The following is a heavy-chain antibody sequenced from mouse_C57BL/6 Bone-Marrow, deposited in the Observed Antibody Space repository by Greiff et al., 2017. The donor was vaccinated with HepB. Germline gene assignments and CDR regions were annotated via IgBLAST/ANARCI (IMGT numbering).Heavy chain of an antibody. D-gene: IGHD1-1*01. V-gene: IGHV3-6*01. CDR2: ISYDGSN. CDR3: AREGYYYGSSYSAAWFAY. Sequence: DVQLVESGPGLVKPSQSLSLTCSVPGYSITSGYYWNWIRQFPGNKLEWMGYISYDGSNNYNPSPKNRISITRDTSKNQFVLKLNSVTTEDTATYYCAREGYYYGSSYSAAWFAYWGQGTLVTVSA. CDR1: GYSITSGYY. J-gene: IGHJ3*01.